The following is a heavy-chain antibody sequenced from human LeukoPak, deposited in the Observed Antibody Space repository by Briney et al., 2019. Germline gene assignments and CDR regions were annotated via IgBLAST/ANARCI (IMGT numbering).Heavy chain of an antibody. Sequence: PGGSLRLSCAASGFTFSSYWMHWVRQAPGKGLVWVSRINSDGSSTRYADSVKGRFTISRDNAKNSLYLQMNSLRADDAAVYYCARETSGSFDYWGQGTLVTVSS. J-gene: IGHJ4*02. CDR1: GFTFSSYW. D-gene: IGHD3-10*01. CDR2: INSDGSST. CDR3: ARETSGSFDY. V-gene: IGHV3-74*01.